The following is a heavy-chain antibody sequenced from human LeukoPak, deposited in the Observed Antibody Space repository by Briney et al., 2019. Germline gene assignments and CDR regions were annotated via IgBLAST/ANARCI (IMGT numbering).Heavy chain of an antibody. Sequence: GGSLRLSCAVSRFTFSTYAMHWVRQAPGKGLEWVTLISTDGSIKHYLDSVKGRFTISRDNSKNTLFLQMNSLRPEDTAMYYCAKDTCFDILTGFCHLFDYWGQGTLVTVSS. CDR2: ISTDGSIK. CDR1: RFTFSTYA. V-gene: IGHV3-30*04. D-gene: IGHD3-9*01. J-gene: IGHJ4*02. CDR3: AKDTCFDILTGFCHLFDY.